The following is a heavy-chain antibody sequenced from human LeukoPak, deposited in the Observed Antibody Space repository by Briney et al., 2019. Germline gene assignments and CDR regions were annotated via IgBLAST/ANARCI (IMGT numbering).Heavy chain of an antibody. CDR3: ARTPYYGSGSYHGMDV. V-gene: IGHV4-61*01. CDR1: GYSISSGYY. D-gene: IGHD3-10*01. J-gene: IGHJ6*02. CDR2: IYYSGST. Sequence: SETLSLTCTVSGYSISSGYYWGWIRQPPGKGLEWIGYIYYSGSTNYNPSLKSRVTISVDTSKNQFSLKLSSVTAADTAVYYCARTPYYGSGSYHGMDVWGQGTTVTVSS.